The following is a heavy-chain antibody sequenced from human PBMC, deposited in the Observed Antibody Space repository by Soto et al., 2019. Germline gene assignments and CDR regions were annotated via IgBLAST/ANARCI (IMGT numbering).Heavy chain of an antibody. Sequence: ASVKVSRKVSGYTLTELSMRWVRLAPGKGLEWMGWIDAENGETNYAQKFQDRVTMTTDTSTSTAYMELRSLRSDDTAVYYCARDYYDSSGYPGWGQGTLVTVSS. D-gene: IGHD3-22*01. CDR1: GYTLTELS. CDR3: ARDYYDSSGYPG. J-gene: IGHJ4*02. V-gene: IGHV1-24*01. CDR2: IDAENGET.